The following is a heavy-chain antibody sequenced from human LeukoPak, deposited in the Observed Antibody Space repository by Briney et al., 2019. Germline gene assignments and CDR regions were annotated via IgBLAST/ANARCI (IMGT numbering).Heavy chain of an antibody. J-gene: IGHJ4*02. CDR3: ARQEVVGATGGDY. V-gene: IGHV4-39*01. Sequence: PSETLSLTCTVSGGSISSSSYYWGWIRQPPGKGLDWIGSIYYSGSTYYNPSLKSRVTISVDTSKNQLSLKLSSVTAADTAVYYCARQEVVGATGGDYWGQGTLVTVSS. CDR2: IYYSGST. CDR1: GGSISSSSYY. D-gene: IGHD1-26*01.